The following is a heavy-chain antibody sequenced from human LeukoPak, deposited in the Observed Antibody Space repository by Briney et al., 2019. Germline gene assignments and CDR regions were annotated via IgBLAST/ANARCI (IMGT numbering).Heavy chain of an antibody. D-gene: IGHD3-22*01. CDR3: AKDRGYLNP. Sequence: PGGSLRLSCAASGFTFSNYAMSWVRQAPGKGLEWVSGISGGGGTTFYADSVKGRFTITRDNSKNTLYLQMNSLRAEDTAVYYCAKDRGYLNPWGQGTLVTVSS. CDR1: GFTFSNYA. J-gene: IGHJ5*02. CDR2: ISGGGGTT. V-gene: IGHV3-23*01.